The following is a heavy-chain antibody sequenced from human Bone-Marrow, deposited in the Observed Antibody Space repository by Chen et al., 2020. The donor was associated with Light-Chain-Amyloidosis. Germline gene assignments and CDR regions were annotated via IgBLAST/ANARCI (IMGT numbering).Heavy chain of an antibody. V-gene: IGHV5-51*01. D-gene: IGHD5-12*01. CDR2: IYPDDADA. CDR1: GDPFPNYW. J-gene: IGHJ4*02. Sequence: EVQLAQSGPEVKKPGESLKISCKGSGDPFPNYWLGWVRQVPGKGLEWMGVIYPDDADARYSPSFEGQVTISADKSITTAYLQWRSLKASDTAMYYCARRRDGYNFDYWGQGTLVTVSS. CDR3: ARRRDGYNFDY.